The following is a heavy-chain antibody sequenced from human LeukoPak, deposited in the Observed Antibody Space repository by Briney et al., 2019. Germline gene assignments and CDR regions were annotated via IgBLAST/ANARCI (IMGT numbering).Heavy chain of an antibody. J-gene: IGHJ6*03. D-gene: IGHD5-18*01. Sequence: PSETLSLTCTVSGGSISSYYWSWIRQPPGKGLEWIGYIYYSGSTNYNPSLKSRVTISVDTSKNQFSLKLSSVTAADTAVYYCARGPAGYSYGRYYYYYMDVWGKGTTVTISS. V-gene: IGHV4-59*12. CDR3: ARGPAGYSYGRYYYYYMDV. CDR1: GGSISSYY. CDR2: IYYSGST.